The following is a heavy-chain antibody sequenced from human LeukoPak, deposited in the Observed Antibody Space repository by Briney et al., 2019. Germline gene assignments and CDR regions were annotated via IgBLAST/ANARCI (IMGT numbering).Heavy chain of an antibody. D-gene: IGHD4-23*01. V-gene: IGHV4-61*01. CDR1: GGSISSSSYY. CDR3: ARDPTAVTRDYYYYGMDV. Sequence: SETLSLTCTVSGGSISSSSYYWSWIRQPPGKGLEWIGYIYYSGSTNYNPSLKSRVTISVDTSKNQFSLKLSSVTAADTAVYYCARDPTAVTRDYYYYGMDVWGQGTTVTVSS. CDR2: IYYSGST. J-gene: IGHJ6*02.